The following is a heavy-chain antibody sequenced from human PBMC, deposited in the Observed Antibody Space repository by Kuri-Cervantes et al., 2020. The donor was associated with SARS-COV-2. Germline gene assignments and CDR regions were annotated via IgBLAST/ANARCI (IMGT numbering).Heavy chain of an antibody. J-gene: IGHJ4*02. D-gene: IGHD2-21*01. CDR2: ISYDGSNK. Sequence: GGSLRLSCAASGFTFSSYAMHWVRQAPGKGLEWVAVISYDGSNKYYADSVKGRFTISRDNSKNTLYLQMDSLRAEDTAVYYCAKGLYCGGDCYPGFDYWGQGTLVTVSS. V-gene: IGHV3-30-3*01. CDR1: GFTFSSYA. CDR3: AKGLYCGGDCYPGFDY.